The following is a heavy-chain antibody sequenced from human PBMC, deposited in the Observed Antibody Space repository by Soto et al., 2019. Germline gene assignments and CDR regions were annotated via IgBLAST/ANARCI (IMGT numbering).Heavy chain of an antibody. CDR1: GFTFSSYG. Sequence: GGSLRLSCAASGFTFSSYGMHWVRQAPGKGLEWVAVISYDGSNKYYADSVKGRFTISRDNSKNTLYLQMNSLRAEDTAVYYCAKDRNHDYVWGSYREDAFDIWGQGTIVTVSS. J-gene: IGHJ3*02. D-gene: IGHD3-16*02. CDR3: AKDRNHDYVWGSYREDAFDI. CDR2: ISYDGSNK. V-gene: IGHV3-30*18.